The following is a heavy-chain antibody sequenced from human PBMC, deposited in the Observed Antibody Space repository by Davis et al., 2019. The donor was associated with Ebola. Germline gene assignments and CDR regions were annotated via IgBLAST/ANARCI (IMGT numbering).Heavy chain of an antibody. V-gene: IGHV3-23*01. D-gene: IGHD6-19*01. CDR1: GFTFSTYA. CDR2: ISGSGGDP. J-gene: IGHJ6*04. Sequence: PGGSLRLSCAGSGFTFSTYAMTWVRQAPGKGLEWVSRISGSGGDPHYADSVKGRFTISRDNSKNPLYLQMNSLRAEDTAVFYCAKRATVKVAGANYYNAMDVWGKGTTVTVSS. CDR3: AKRATVKVAGANYYNAMDV.